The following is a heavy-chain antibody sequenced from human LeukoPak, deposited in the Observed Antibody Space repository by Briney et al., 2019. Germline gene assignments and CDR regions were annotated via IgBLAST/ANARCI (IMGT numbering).Heavy chain of an antibody. CDR2: IYYSGST. Sequence: PSETLSLTCTVSGGSFRSGDNYWSWIRQPPGKGLEWIGYIYYSGSTYYNPSLKSRVTISVDMSKNQFSLKLSSVTAADTAVYYCASTLPGYDAFDIWGQGTMVTVSS. CDR1: GGSFRSGDNY. D-gene: IGHD1-14*01. CDR3: ASTLPGYDAFDI. J-gene: IGHJ3*02. V-gene: IGHV4-30-4*01.